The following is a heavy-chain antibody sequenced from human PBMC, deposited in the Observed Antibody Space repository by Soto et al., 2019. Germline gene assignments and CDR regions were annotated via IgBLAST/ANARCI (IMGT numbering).Heavy chain of an antibody. CDR2: IRRKANSYTT. Sequence: EVQLVESGGGLVQPGGSLRLSCAASGLIFSDYHMDWVRQAPGKGLEWVGRIRRKANSYTTEYAASVKGRFTISRDEXXXXXXXXXXXXXXXXXXXXXXXXXXXWSGGSSGMDVWGQGTTVTVSS. CDR3: XXXXXWSGGSSGMDV. J-gene: IGHJ6*02. CDR1: GLIFSDYH. D-gene: IGHD2-2*01. V-gene: IGHV3-72*01.